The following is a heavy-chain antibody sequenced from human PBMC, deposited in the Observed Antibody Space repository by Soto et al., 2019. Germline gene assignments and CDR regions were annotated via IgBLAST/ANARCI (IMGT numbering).Heavy chain of an antibody. CDR3: ARAARHYDGGSGYYTLYYFDD. Sequence: SETLSLTCTVSGGSISSGDYYWSWIRQPPGKGLEWIGYIYYSGSTYYNPSLKSRVTISVDTSKNQFSLKLSSVTAADTAVYYCARAARHYDGGSGYYTLYYFDDWGQGTLVNVSS. CDR2: IYYSGST. J-gene: IGHJ4*02. D-gene: IGHD3-3*01. CDR1: GGSISSGDYY. V-gene: IGHV4-30-4*01.